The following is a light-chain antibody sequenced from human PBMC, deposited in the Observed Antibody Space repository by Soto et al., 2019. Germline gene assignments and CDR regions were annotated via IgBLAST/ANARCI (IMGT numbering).Light chain of an antibody. CDR3: QQYDNLPPFT. V-gene: IGKV1-33*01. J-gene: IGKJ3*01. CDR1: QDIRTS. CDR2: GAS. Sequence: DIQMTQSPSSLSASVGARVSITCQASQDIRTSLSGFQQKPGRAPKLLIYGASNLETGVPSRFRGSGSGTDFTFTISSLQPEDIAAYYCQQYDNLPPFTFGPGTRVDIK.